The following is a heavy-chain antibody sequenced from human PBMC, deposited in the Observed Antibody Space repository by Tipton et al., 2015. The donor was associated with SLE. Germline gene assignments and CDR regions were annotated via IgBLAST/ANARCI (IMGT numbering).Heavy chain of an antibody. V-gene: IGHV4-39*07. CDR2: IYHDGST. CDR3: ARHRGYFTVSDYIGY. J-gene: IGHJ4*02. D-gene: IGHD2-8*01. Sequence: TLSLTCSVSGGSINSYYWGWIRQPPGKGLEWIANIYHDGSTYYNPSLKSRVTISVDTSKNQFSLKLTSVTAADTAVFYRARHRGYFTVSDYIGYWGQGTLVTVSS. CDR1: GGSINSYY.